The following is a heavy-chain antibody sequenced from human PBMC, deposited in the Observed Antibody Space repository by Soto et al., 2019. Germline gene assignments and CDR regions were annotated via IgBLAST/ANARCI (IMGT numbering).Heavy chain of an antibody. J-gene: IGHJ2*01. CDR3: DIFFRADGSIRGCSTVSAFLLNRSSDL. D-gene: IGHD3-9*01. V-gene: IGHV3-30-3*01. CDR2: ISYDGSNK. Sequence: GKGLEWVAVISYDGSNKYDADSVKGRFTISRDNSKNTLYLQMNSLRAEDTAVYYCDIFFRADGSIRGCSTVSAFLLNRSSDL.